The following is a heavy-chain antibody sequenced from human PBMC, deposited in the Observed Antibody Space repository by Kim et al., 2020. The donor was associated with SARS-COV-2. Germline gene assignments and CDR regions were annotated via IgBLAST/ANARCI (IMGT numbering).Heavy chain of an antibody. Sequence: SETLSLTCTVSGGSISSYYWSWIRQPAGKGLEWIGRVYTSGSTNYNPSLKSRVTMSVDTSKNQFSLKLSSVTAADTAVYYCARGLYYDSSGYSPDDAFDIWGQGTMVTVSS. CDR2: VYTSGST. CDR1: GGSISSYY. CDR3: ARGLYYDSSGYSPDDAFDI. D-gene: IGHD3-22*01. V-gene: IGHV4-4*07. J-gene: IGHJ3*02.